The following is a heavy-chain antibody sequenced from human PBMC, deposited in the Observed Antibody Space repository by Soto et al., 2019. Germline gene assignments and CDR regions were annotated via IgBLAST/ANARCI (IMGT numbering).Heavy chain of an antibody. J-gene: IGHJ4*02. D-gene: IGHD2-21*02. CDR3: AWSIVVVTALDY. CDR2: INAGNGNT. Sequence: QVQLVQSGAEEKKPGASVKVSCKASGYTFTSYAMHWVRQAPGQRLEWMGWINAGNGNTKYSQKFQGRVTITRDTSARTAYMELSSLRSEYTAVYYCAWSIVVVTALDYWGQGTLVTVSS. CDR1: GYTFTSYA. V-gene: IGHV1-3*05.